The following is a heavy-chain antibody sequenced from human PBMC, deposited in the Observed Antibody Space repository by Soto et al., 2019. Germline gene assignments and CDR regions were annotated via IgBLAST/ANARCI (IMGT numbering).Heavy chain of an antibody. CDR1: GFPFSDSY. J-gene: IGHJ5*02. CDR2: ISSTGSTP. CDR3: ARGQQLVANWLDP. V-gene: IGHV3-11*01. D-gene: IGHD6-6*01. Sequence: PGGSLRLSCAASGFPFSDSYMAWIRQAPGKGLEEIATISSTGSTPYYADSVKGRFTISRDNAQNSLYLEMNNLRAEGTAVYYCARGQQLVANWLDPWGQGILVTVSS.